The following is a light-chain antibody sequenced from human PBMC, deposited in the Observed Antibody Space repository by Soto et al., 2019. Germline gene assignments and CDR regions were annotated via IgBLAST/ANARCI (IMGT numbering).Light chain of an antibody. CDR3: TSFAVSNSFV. J-gene: IGLJ1*01. CDR2: EVN. V-gene: IGLV2-8*01. CDR1: SNDVGAYNY. Sequence: QSAVTQPPSASGSPGQSVTISCTGTSNDVGAYNYVSWYQQHPGKAPKVMIYEVNKRPSGVPDRFSGSKSGNTASLTVSGLQAEDEADYYCTSFAVSNSFVFGTGTKVTVL.